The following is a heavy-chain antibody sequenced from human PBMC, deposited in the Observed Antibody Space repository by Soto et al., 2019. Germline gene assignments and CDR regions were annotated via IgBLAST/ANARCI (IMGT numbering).Heavy chain of an antibody. CDR1: GGSISSGGYS. Sequence: SETLSLTCAVSGGSISSGGYSWSWIRQPPGKGLEWIGYIYHSGSTYYNPSLKSRVTISVDRSKNQFSLKLSSVTAADTAVYYCASGLVTTLHYWGQGTLVTVAS. J-gene: IGHJ4*02. V-gene: IGHV4-30-2*01. CDR2: IYHSGST. CDR3: ASGLVTTLHY. D-gene: IGHD4-17*01.